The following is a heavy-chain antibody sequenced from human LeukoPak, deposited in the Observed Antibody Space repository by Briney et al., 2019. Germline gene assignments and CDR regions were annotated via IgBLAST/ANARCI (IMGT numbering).Heavy chain of an antibody. CDR2: VNGNGGST. Sequence: GGSLRLSCAASGFTFSNSGMHWVRQAPGKGLEWVSGVNGNGGSTSYADSVKGRFTIFRDNSKNTVYLQMNSLRVEDTAVYYCAKSLYGGCDYWGQGTVVTVSS. CDR1: GFTFSNSG. D-gene: IGHD3-16*02. CDR3: AKSLYGGCDY. V-gene: IGHV3-23*01. J-gene: IGHJ4*02.